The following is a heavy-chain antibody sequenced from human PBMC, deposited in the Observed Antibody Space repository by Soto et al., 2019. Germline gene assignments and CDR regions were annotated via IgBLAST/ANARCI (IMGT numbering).Heavy chain of an antibody. CDR1: GFSFGDFA. CDR2: VNVDGGTT. CDR3: ARDAPVPQGRSLNLDL. J-gene: IGHJ5*02. D-gene: IGHD3-10*01. V-gene: IGHV3-23*01. Sequence: EVQLLESGGRLVQPGGSLTLSCAASGFSFGDFAMHWVRQAPGKGLEWVAAVNVDGGTTWYAGSVKGRFTVSRDNVKNSLYLQMSRLRAEDTARYYCARDAPVPQGRSLNLDLWGQGTLVTVSS.